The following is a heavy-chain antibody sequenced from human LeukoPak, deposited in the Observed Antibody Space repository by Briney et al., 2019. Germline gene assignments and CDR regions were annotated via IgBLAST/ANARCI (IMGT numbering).Heavy chain of an antibody. V-gene: IGHV1-46*01. D-gene: IGHD1-26*01. CDR3: ARDRYSGSYFN. J-gene: IGHJ4*02. CDR2: SNPNGGST. Sequence: GASVKVSCKASGYTFTSYYIHWVRQAPGQGLEWMGISNPNGGSTNYAQKFQGRVTMSRDTSTSTVYMELSSLRSEDTAVYYCARDRYSGSYFNWGQGTLVTVSS. CDR1: GYTFTSYY.